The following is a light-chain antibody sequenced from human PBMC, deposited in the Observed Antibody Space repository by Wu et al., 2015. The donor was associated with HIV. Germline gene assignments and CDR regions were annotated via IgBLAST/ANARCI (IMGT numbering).Light chain of an antibody. Sequence: AIQLTQSPSSLSSSVGDRVTITCRASQGIRNDLGWYQQKPGKAPKLLIYAASSLQSGVPSRFNGSGSDTDFTLTISSLQPEDVATYYCQKYNTAPWTFGQGTKVEMK. J-gene: IGKJ1*01. CDR3: QKYNTAPWT. CDR2: AAS. CDR1: QGIRND. V-gene: IGKV1-6*01.